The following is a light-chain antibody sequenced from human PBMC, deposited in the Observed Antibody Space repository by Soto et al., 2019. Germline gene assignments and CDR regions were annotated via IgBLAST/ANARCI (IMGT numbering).Light chain of an antibody. J-gene: IGKJ5*01. CDR2: DAS. V-gene: IGKV3-11*01. CDR1: QSVSSSY. Sequence: EIVLTQSPGTLSLSPGDRATLSCRAIQSVSSSYLAWYQQRPGQAPRLLIYDASYRATGIPARFSGSGSGTDFTLTISSLEPEDFAVYYCQQRSRWPPITFGQGTRLEIK. CDR3: QQRSRWPPIT.